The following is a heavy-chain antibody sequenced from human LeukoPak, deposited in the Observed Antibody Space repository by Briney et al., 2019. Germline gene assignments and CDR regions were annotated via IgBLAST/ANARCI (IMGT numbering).Heavy chain of an antibody. CDR3: ARDPGGSGRVFYYFDY. Sequence: ASVKVSCTASGFSFDDYNINWVRQAPGQGLEWMGIINPSGGSTSYAQKFQGRVTMTRDTSTSTVYMELSSLRSEDTAVYYCARDPGGSGRVFYYFDYWGQGTLVTVSS. CDR1: GFSFDDYN. D-gene: IGHD3-10*01. V-gene: IGHV1-46*02. CDR2: INPSGGST. J-gene: IGHJ4*02.